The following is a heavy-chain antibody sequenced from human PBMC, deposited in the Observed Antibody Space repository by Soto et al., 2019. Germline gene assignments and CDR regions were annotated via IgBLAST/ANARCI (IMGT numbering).Heavy chain of an antibody. CDR1: GYTLTGTS. Sequence: QVHLVQSGAEVKTPGASVKVSCKVSGYTLTGTSMHWVRQSPGKGLEWMGGFDPEDAETFYAQKFQGRVTMTEDSSTDTAYMELTNLTSADTAIYFCTSLNPYCDFWGQGTPVTVSS. V-gene: IGHV1-24*01. CDR3: TSLNPYCDF. CDR2: FDPEDAET. J-gene: IGHJ4*02.